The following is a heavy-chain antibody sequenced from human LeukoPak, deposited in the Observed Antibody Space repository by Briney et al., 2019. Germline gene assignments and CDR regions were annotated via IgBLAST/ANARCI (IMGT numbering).Heavy chain of an antibody. CDR2: IREDGSVK. V-gene: IGHV3-7*01. CDR1: RFTVSTNY. J-gene: IGHJ4*02. Sequence: GGSLRLSCAASRFTVSTNYMSWVRQAPGKGLEWAANIREDGSVKNYVDSVKGRFTISRDNAKDSLSLEMNNLRDEDTAVYYCARDPGRGGTADMDYWGQGTLVTVSS. CDR3: ARDPGRGGTADMDY. D-gene: IGHD6-13*01.